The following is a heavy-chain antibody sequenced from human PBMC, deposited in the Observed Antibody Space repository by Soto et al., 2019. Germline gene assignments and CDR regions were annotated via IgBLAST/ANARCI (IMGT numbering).Heavy chain of an antibody. CDR2: IIPIFGTA. Sequence: SVKVSCKASGGTFSSYAISWVRQAPGQGLEWMGGIIPIFGTASYAQKFQGRVTITADESTSTAYMELSSLRSEDTAVYYCARGSGIAVAGTHDAFDIWGKGTMFNVSS. J-gene: IGHJ3*02. CDR1: GGTFSSYA. D-gene: IGHD6-19*01. CDR3: ARGSGIAVAGTHDAFDI. V-gene: IGHV1-69*13.